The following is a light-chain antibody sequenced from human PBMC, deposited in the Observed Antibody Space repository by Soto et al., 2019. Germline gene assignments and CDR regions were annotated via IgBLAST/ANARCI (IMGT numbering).Light chain of an antibody. J-gene: IGKJ4*01. CDR1: QPINKS. CDR2: GAS. V-gene: IGKV1-39*01. Sequence: DIQMTQSPSSLSASVGDRVTITCRASQPINKSLNWFQHKPGEAPKRLIYGASILQDGVPSRFSGSGSGTDYTLTISGLQTEDFGTYYCQQSHSVPLTFGGGTKVE. CDR3: QQSHSVPLT.